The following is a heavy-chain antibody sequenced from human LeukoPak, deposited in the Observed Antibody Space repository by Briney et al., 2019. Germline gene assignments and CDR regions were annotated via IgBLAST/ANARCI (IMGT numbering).Heavy chain of an antibody. Sequence: SETLSLTCTVSGGSISSGGYYWSWIRQHPGEGLEWIGYIYYSGSTYYNPSLKSRVTISVDTSKNQFSLKLSSVTAADTAVYYCARGQIVATISLLGWFDPWGQGTLVTVSS. CDR1: GGSISSGGYY. CDR2: IYYSGST. D-gene: IGHD5-12*01. CDR3: ARGQIVATISLLGWFDP. V-gene: IGHV4-31*03. J-gene: IGHJ5*02.